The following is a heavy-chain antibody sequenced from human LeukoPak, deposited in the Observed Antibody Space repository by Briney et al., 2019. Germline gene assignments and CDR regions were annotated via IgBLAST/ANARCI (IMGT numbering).Heavy chain of an antibody. CDR2: ISYLGST. Sequence: PSETLSLTCTVSGGSISSYYWSWIRQPPGKGLEWIGYISYLGSTNYNPALKSRVTISVDTSKNRISLKVNSVTAADTAVYYCARGQVAVAGIFDYWGQGTLVTVSS. CDR1: GGSISSYY. J-gene: IGHJ4*02. D-gene: IGHD6-13*01. CDR3: ARGQVAVAGIFDY. V-gene: IGHV4-59*01.